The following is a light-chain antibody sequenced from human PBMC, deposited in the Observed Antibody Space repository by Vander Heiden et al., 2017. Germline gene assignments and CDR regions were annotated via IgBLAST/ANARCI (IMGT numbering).Light chain of an antibody. Sequence: QSVLTQPPSASGTPGQRAPIPCSGISSTIGSKAVNWYQQLPGTAPKLLIYSHNQRPSGVPDRLSASKSGTSASLAISGLQSEDEAEYYCAAWDDSLNGPVFGGGTKLTVL. V-gene: IGLV1-44*01. J-gene: IGLJ2*01. CDR2: SHN. CDR3: AAWDDSLNGPV. CDR1: SSTIGSKA.